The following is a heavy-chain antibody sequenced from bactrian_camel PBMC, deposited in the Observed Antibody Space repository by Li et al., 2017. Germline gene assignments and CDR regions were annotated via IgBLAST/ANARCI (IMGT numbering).Heavy chain of an antibody. Sequence: VQLVESGGGSVQVGGSLLLSCVASGDTISRYCMGWFRQVPDKAREGVAGIESDGSTSYADSVKGRFTISRDNAKNTLYLQMVSLKPEDTAVYYCVSSTSGRWDWGQGTQVTVS. CDR3: VSSTSGRWD. D-gene: IGHD2*01. CDR2: IESDGST. J-gene: IGHJ4*01. V-gene: IGHV3S9*01. CDR1: GDTISRYC.